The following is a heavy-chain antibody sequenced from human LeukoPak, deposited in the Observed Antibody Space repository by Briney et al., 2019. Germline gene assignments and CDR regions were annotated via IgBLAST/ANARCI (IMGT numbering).Heavy chain of an antibody. CDR3: ARDKPVTMVRGVILTNYYYYMDV. J-gene: IGHJ6*03. CDR2: IKQDGSEK. Sequence: GGSLRLSCAASGFTFSSYWMSWVRQAPGKGLEWVANIKQDGSEKYYVDSVRGRFTISRDNAKNSLYLQMNSLRAEDTAVYYCARDKPVTMVRGVILTNYYYYMDVWGKGTTVTISS. V-gene: IGHV3-7*01. D-gene: IGHD3-10*01. CDR1: GFTFSSYW.